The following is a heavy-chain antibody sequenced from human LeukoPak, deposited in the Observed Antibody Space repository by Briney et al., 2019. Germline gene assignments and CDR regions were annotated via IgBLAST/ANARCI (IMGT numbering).Heavy chain of an antibody. V-gene: IGHV4-34*01. Sequence: SETLSLTCAVYGGSFSGYYWSWIRQPPGKGLEGIGQVNHSGSTNYNPSLKSRVTISVDTSKNQFSLRLSSVTAADTAVYYCARPNWNGNGFDIWGQGTMVTVSS. CDR3: ARPNWNGNGFDI. D-gene: IGHD1-1*01. J-gene: IGHJ3*02. CDR2: VNHSGST. CDR1: GGSFSGYY.